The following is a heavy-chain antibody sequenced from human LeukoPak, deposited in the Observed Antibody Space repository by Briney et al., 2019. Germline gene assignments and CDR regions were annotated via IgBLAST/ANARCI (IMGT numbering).Heavy chain of an antibody. CDR3: ARGFRQQLVTGWFDP. CDR2: IYYNGNS. V-gene: IGHV4-59*02. D-gene: IGHD5-18*01. Sequence: PSETLSLTCTVSADSVSSYYGMWIRQPPVKGLECSAYIYYNGNSNYNPSLRSRVTMSVDSSNNQFSLRLRSVTAADTAVYYCARGFRQQLVTGWFDPWGQGSLVIVSS. CDR1: ADSVSSYY. J-gene: IGHJ5*02.